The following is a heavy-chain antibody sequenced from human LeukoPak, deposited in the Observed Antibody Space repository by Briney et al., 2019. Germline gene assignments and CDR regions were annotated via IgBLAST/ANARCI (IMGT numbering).Heavy chain of an antibody. CDR2: IYYCGYT. CDR1: GGSISSYY. J-gene: IGHJ5*02. Sequence: SYTLSLTCPVSGGSISSYYRRWIRQPPGKGLEWVEYIYYCGYTNYNPSPQNRVTMPVDRSKNQFSLKLSSVTAADTAVYYCVRGDYGSGTYLWGPWGQGILVTVSP. D-gene: IGHD3-10*01. CDR3: VRGDYGSGTYLWGP. V-gene: IGHV4-59*12.